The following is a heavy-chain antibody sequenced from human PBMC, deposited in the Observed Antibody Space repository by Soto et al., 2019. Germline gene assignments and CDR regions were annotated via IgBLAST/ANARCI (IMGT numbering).Heavy chain of an antibody. CDR3: ARTGYSSGWYKAAFDI. CDR2: INRSGST. J-gene: IGHJ3*02. CDR1: GGSFSGYY. Sequence: PSETLSLTCAVYGGSFSGYYWSWIRQPPGKGLEWIGEINRSGSTNYNPSLKSRVTISVDTSKNQFSLKLSSVTAADTAVYYCARTGYSSGWYKAAFDIWGQGTMVT. D-gene: IGHD6-19*01. V-gene: IGHV4-34*01.